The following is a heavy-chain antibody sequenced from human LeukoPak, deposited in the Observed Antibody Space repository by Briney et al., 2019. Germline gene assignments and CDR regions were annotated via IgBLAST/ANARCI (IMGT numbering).Heavy chain of an antibody. CDR2: INHSGST. CDR3: ARRRYSYGYAFDI. V-gene: IGHV4-34*01. Sequence: PSETLSLTCAVYGGSFSGYYWSWIRQPPGKGLEWIGEINHSGSTNYNPSLKSRVTISVDTSKNQFSLKLSSVTAADTAVYYCARRRYSYGYAFDIWGQGTMVTVSS. CDR1: GGSFSGYY. J-gene: IGHJ3*02. D-gene: IGHD5-18*01.